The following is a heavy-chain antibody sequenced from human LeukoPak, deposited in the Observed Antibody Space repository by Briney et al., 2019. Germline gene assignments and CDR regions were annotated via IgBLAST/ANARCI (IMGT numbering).Heavy chain of an antibody. D-gene: IGHD2-2*01. CDR3: ARETLGYCSSTSCYLFDY. J-gene: IGHJ4*02. Sequence: PSETLSLTCTVSGGSICSGGYYWSWIRQHPGKGLEWIGYIYYSGSSYYNPSLKSRVTISVDTSKNQFSLKLSSVTAADTAVYYCARETLGYCSSTSCYLFDYWGQGTLVTVSS. CDR1: GGSICSGGYY. CDR2: IYYSGSS. V-gene: IGHV4-31*03.